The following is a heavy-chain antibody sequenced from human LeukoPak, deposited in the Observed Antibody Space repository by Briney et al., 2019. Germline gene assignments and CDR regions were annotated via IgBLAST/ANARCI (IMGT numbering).Heavy chain of an antibody. V-gene: IGHV3-23*01. CDR3: AKVQGGSGIVS. CDR1: GFTFSNYG. Sequence: GGSLRLSCAASGFTFSNYGMNWVRQAPGKGLEWVSSVSGSGGSTYYADSVKGRVTLSRDNTKNTLYLQMNTLRAEDTAVYYCAKVQGGSGIVSWGQGTLVTVSS. J-gene: IGHJ5*02. D-gene: IGHD3-10*01. CDR2: VSGSGGST.